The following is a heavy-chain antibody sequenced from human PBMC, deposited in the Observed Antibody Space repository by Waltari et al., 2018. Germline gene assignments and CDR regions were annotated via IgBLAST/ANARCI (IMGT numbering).Heavy chain of an antibody. CDR1: GGSFSGYY. D-gene: IGHD2-15*01. Sequence: QVQLQQWGAGLLKPSETLSLTCAVYGGSFSGYYWSWIRQPPGKGLEWIGEINHSGSTNDNPALKSRVTISVDTSKNQFSLKLSSVTAADTAVYYCARHATDSLTATEYFQHWGQGTLVTVSS. V-gene: IGHV4-34*01. CDR2: INHSGST. J-gene: IGHJ1*01. CDR3: ARHATDSLTATEYFQH.